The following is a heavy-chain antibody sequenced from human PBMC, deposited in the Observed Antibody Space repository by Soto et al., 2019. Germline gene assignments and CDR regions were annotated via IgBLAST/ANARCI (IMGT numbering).Heavy chain of an antibody. CDR3: AKDSGGGSRY. CDR1: GFTFSSYR. Sequence: LRLSCAASGFTFSSYRMHWVRQAPGKGLEWVAVISYDGSNKYYADSVKGRFTISRDNSKNTLYLQMNSLRAEDTAVYYCAKDSGGGSRYWGQGTLVTVSS. J-gene: IGHJ4*02. CDR2: ISYDGSNK. D-gene: IGHD2-15*01. V-gene: IGHV3-30*18.